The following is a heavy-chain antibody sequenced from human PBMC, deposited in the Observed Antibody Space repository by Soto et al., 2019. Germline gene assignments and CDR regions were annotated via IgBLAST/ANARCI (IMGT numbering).Heavy chain of an antibody. J-gene: IGHJ4*02. V-gene: IGHV1-69*08. CDR3: ARDSQVVVAATLGY. CDR1: GGTFSSYT. Sequence: QVQLVQSGAEVKKPGSSVKVSCKASGGTFSSYTISWVRQAPGQGLEWMGRIITILGIANYAQKFQGRVTITVDKSTSTAYMELSSLRSEDTAVYYCARDSQVVVAATLGYWGQGTLVTVSS. D-gene: IGHD2-15*01. CDR2: IITILGIA.